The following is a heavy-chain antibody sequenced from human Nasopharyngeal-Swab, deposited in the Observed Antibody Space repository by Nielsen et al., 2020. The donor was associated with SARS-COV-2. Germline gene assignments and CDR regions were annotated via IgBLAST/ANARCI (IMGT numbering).Heavy chain of an antibody. CDR1: GGSISSYY. V-gene: IGHV4-34*01. D-gene: IGHD2-15*01. Sequence: LETLSLTCAVYGGSISSYYWSWIRQPPGKGLEWIGEINHSGSTNYNPSLKSRLTISVDTSKNQFSLKLSSVTAADTAVYYCARDAGRMMGPAMDVWGQGTTVTVSS. CDR2: INHSGST. J-gene: IGHJ6*02. CDR3: ARDAGRMMGPAMDV.